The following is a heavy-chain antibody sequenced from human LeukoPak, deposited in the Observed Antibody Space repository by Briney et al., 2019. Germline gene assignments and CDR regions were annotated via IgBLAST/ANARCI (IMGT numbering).Heavy chain of an antibody. Sequence: GGSLRLSCAASGFTFSSYSMNWVRQAPGKGLEWVSAISDSGGYMFYADSVKGRFIISRDNAKDSLYLQMNSLRVEDTAVYYCLRGDRRDYWGQGTLVTVSS. J-gene: IGHJ4*02. CDR3: LRGDRRDY. CDR1: GFTFSSYS. CDR2: ISDSGGYM. V-gene: IGHV3-21*06.